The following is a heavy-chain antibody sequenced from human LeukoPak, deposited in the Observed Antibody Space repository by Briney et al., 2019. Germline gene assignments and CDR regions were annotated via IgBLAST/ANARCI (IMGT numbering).Heavy chain of an antibody. CDR2: IIPILGIA. CDR1: GYTFTGYY. CDR3: ASETSSHFDY. V-gene: IGHV1-69*04. J-gene: IGHJ4*02. D-gene: IGHD1/OR15-1a*01. Sequence: ASVKDSCKASGYTFTGYYMHWVRQAPGQGLEWMGRIIPILGIANYAQKFQGRVTITADKSTSTAYMELSSLRSEDTAVYYCASETSSHFDYWGQGTLVTVSS.